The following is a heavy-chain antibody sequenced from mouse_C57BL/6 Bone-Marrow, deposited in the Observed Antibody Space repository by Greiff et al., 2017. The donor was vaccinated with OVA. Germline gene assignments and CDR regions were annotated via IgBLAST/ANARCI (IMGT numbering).Heavy chain of an antibody. D-gene: IGHD3-2*02. V-gene: IGHV1-63*01. CDR2: IYPGGGYT. Sequence: VQLQQSGAELVRPGTSVKMSCKASGYTFTNYWIGWAKQRPGHGLEWIGDIYPGGGYTNYNEKFKGKATLTADKSSSTAYMQFSSLPSEDSAIYYCARRLYYAMDYWGQGTSVTVSS. J-gene: IGHJ4*01. CDR1: GYTFTNYW. CDR3: ARRLYYAMDY.